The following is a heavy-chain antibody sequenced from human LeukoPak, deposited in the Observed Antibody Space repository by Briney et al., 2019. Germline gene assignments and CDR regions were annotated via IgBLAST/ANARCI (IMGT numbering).Heavy chain of an antibody. CDR1: GFTFSGSA. D-gene: IGHD5-12*01. CDR3: TRLDVDIGYYYYYGMDV. V-gene: IGHV3-73*01. J-gene: IGHJ6*02. CDR2: IRSKANSYAT. Sequence: GGSLKLSCAASGFTFSGSAMHWVRQASGKGLEWVGRIRSKANSYATAYAASVKGRFTISRDDSKNTAYLQMNSLKTEDTAVYYCTRLDVDIGYYYYYGMDVWGQGTTVTVSS.